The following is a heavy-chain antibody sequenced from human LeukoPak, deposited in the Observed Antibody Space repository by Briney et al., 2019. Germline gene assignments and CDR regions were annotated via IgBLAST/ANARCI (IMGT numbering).Heavy chain of an antibody. D-gene: IGHD1-26*01. CDR2: IRSSGITM. V-gene: IGHV3-48*03. Sequence: GGSLRLSCAASGFTFSSYAMSWVRQAPGKGLEWVSYIRSSGITMYYADSVKGRFSISRDNAKNSLYLQMNSLRAEDTAVYYCARGGSGTYAFVFDFWGQGTMVTVSS. CDR3: ARGGSGTYAFVFDF. J-gene: IGHJ3*01. CDR1: GFTFSSYA.